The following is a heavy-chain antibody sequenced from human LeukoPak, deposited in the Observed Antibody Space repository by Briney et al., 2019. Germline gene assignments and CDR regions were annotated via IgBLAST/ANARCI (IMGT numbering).Heavy chain of an antibody. CDR2: INPANGYT. V-gene: IGHV1-3*03. CDR3: AIRDGHTDH. D-gene: IGHD5-24*01. J-gene: IGHJ4*02. Sequence: GASVKVSCKASGYTFTSYAMHWVRQAPGQTIQWLAWINPANGYTRYSQHFQDRVTVSSDTSADTAYMELSSLRSEDKAIYYCAIRDGHTDHWGQGTLVTVSS. CDR1: GYTFTSYA.